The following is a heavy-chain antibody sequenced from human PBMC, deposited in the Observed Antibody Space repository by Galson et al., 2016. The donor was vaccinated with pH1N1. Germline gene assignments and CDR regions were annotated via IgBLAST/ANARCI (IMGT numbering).Heavy chain of an antibody. CDR2: ISWNGGHT. CDR3: AKDLYFDDRSGSPN. CDR1: GFTFDDYA. D-gene: IGHD3-22*01. V-gene: IGHV3-9*01. Sequence: SGAEVKKPGESLRLSCAGSGFTFDDYAMHWVRQAPGKGLEWVSGISWNGGHTDYADSVRGRFTISRDNAKNSLYLQMNSLTAEDTAFYYCAKDLYFDDRSGSPNWGQGTLVTVTS. J-gene: IGHJ4*02.